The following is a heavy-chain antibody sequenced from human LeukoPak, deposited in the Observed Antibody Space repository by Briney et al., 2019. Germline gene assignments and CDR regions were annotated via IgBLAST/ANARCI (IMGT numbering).Heavy chain of an antibody. V-gene: IGHV3-30*18. CDR2: ISYDGSNK. D-gene: IGHD5-24*01. CDR1: GFTFSSYG. Sequence: GGSLRLSCAASGFTFSSYGMHWVRQAPGKGLEWVAVISYDGSNKYYADSVKGRFTISRDNSKNTLYVQMNSLRAEDTAVYYCAKPWVGYTSPFDYWGQGTLVTVSS. J-gene: IGHJ4*02. CDR3: AKPWVGYTSPFDY.